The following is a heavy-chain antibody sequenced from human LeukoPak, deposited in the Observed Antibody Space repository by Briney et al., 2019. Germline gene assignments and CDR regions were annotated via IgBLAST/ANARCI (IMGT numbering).Heavy chain of an antibody. Sequence: SETLSLTCTVSGGSISNYYWSWIRQPPGKGLEWIGYIYYSGSTDYNSSLKSRVTISIDTSKNQFSLRLNSVTAADTAVYYCARDREFRGYFDYWGQGTLVTVSS. CDR1: GGSISNYY. CDR2: IYYSGST. CDR3: ARDREFRGYFDY. J-gene: IGHJ4*02. V-gene: IGHV4-59*12. D-gene: IGHD2-21*01.